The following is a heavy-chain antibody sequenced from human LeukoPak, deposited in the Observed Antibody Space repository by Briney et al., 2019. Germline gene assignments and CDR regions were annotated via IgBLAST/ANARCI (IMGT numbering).Heavy chain of an antibody. J-gene: IGHJ6*02. CDR3: ARVGVYYYYGMVV. V-gene: IGHV3-48*04. CDR2: VSSSSSTI. CDR1: GFTFSSYS. Sequence: GGSLSLSCAASGFTFSSYSMNWVRQAPGKGVEWVSFVSSSSSTIYYADSVKGRLTISRDNAKYSLYLQMNGLRADDTAVYYCARVGVYYYYGMVVWGQGTTATVSS.